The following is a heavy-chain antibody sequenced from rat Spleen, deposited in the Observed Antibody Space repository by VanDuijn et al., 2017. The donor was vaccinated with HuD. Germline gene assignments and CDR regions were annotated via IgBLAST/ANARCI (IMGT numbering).Heavy chain of an antibody. CDR1: GFIFSNYY. Sequence: EVQLVESGGGLVQPGRSLKLSCAASGFIFSNYYMAWVRQAPRKGLEWVASITTGGTNTYYRDSVKGRFTISRDNTKSLLYLQMDSLRSEDTATYYCASPLTDLDYWGQGVMVTVSS. J-gene: IGHJ2*01. CDR2: ITTGGTNT. CDR3: ASPLTDLDY. D-gene: IGHD1-11*01. V-gene: IGHV5-25*01.